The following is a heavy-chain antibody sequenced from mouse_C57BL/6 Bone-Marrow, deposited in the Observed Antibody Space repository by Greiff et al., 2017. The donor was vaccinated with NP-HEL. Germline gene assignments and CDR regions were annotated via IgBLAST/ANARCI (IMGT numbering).Heavy chain of an antibody. D-gene: IGHD2-5*01. J-gene: IGHJ2*01. CDR1: GYTFTSYW. V-gene: IGHV1-69*01. Sequence: QVQLQQSGAELVMPGASVKLSCKASGYTFTSYWMHWVKQRPGQGLEWIGEIDPSDSYTNYNQKFKGKSTLTVDKSSSTAYLQLSSLTSEDSAVYNCARDSDYLFDYWGQGTTLTVSS. CDR2: IDPSDSYT. CDR3: ARDSDYLFDY.